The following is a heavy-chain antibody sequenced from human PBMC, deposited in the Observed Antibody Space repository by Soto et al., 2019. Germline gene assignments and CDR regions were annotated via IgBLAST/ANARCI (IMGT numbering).Heavy chain of an antibody. Sequence: EVQLVQSGAEVKKPGESLKISCKGSGYSFTSYWIGWVRQMPGKGLEWMGIIYPGDSDTRYSPSFQGQVTISADKSISTPYLQWSSLKASDTAMYYCARHQDVLLWFGELAYGMDVWGQGTTVTVSS. CDR2: IYPGDSDT. V-gene: IGHV5-51*01. CDR1: GYSFTSYW. CDR3: ARHQDVLLWFGELAYGMDV. J-gene: IGHJ6*02. D-gene: IGHD3-10*01.